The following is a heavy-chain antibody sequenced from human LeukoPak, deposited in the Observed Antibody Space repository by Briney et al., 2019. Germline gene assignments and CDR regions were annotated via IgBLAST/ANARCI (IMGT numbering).Heavy chain of an antibody. J-gene: IGHJ3*02. CDR3: ARYSGNYRAFDI. V-gene: IGHV3-23*01. CDR1: GFTFSSYA. Sequence: GGSLRLSCAASGFTFSSYAMSWVRQAPGKGLEWVSAISGSGGSTYYADSVKGRFTISRDNSKNTLYLQMNSLRAEDTAVYYCARYSGNYRAFDIWGQGTMVTVSS. D-gene: IGHD1-26*01. CDR2: ISGSGGST.